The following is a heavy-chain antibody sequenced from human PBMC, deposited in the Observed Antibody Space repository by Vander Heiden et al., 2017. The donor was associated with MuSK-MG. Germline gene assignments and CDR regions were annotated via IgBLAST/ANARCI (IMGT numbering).Heavy chain of an antibody. Sequence: QVQLVEPGGGLVKPGGSLRLSCAASGFTFSDYYMSWIRQAPGKGLEWVSYISSSGSTIYYADAGKGRFTNSRDNAKNALYLQMKRMRAQETAVYYCARGRGVSYDSVLDYWGDGTLVTVYS. V-gene: IGHV3-11*04. CDR3: ARGRGVSYDSVLDY. CDR1: GFTFSDYY. J-gene: IGHJ4*01. CDR2: ISSSGSTI. D-gene: IGHD5-18*01.